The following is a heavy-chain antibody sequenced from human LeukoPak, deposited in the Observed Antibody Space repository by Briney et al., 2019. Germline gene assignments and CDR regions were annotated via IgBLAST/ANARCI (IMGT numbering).Heavy chain of an antibody. D-gene: IGHD2-2*01. J-gene: IGHJ5*02. CDR2: INPNSGGT. V-gene: IGHV1-2*02. CDR1: GYTFTGYY. Sequence: APVKVSCKASGYTFTGYYMHWVRQAPGQGLEWMGWINPNSGGTNYAQKFQGRVTMTRDTSISTAYMELSRLRSDDTAVYYCARRVTYCSSTSCLNWFDPWGQGTLVTVSS. CDR3: ARRVTYCSSTSCLNWFDP.